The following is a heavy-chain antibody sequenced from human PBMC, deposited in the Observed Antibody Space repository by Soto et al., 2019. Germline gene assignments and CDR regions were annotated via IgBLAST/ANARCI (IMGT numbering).Heavy chain of an antibody. J-gene: IGHJ4*02. V-gene: IGHV1-18*01. D-gene: IGHD1-7*01. CDR1: GYSFTSYG. CDR3: ARDGVSSTEYTWNYGTYFDY. CDR2: ISPYNGNT. Sequence: ASVKVSCKASGYSFTSYGIGWVRQAPGQGLEWMGWISPYNGNTCYAQKLQGRVTMTTDTSTSTVYMELRSLRSDDTAVYYCARDGVSSTEYTWNYGTYFDYWGQGALVTVSS.